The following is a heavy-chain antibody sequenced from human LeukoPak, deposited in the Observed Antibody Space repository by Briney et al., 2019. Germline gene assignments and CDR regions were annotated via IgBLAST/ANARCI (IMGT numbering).Heavy chain of an antibody. Sequence: SETLSLTWTVSGGSISSYYWSWIRQPPGKGLEWIGYIYYSGSTNYNPSLKSRVTISVDTSKNQFSLKLSSVTAADTAVYYCARHPTRGYYDSSGYYYYWYFDLWGRGTLVTVSS. D-gene: IGHD3-22*01. CDR2: IYYSGST. CDR1: GGSISSYY. V-gene: IGHV4-59*08. CDR3: ARHPTRGYYDSSGYYYYWYFDL. J-gene: IGHJ2*01.